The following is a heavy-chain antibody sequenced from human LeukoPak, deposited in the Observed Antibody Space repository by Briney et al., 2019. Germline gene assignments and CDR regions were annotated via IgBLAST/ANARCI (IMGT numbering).Heavy chain of an antibody. D-gene: IGHD3-22*01. V-gene: IGHV4-30-2*01. CDR3: ARHSYYYDTSGYYAYGFDF. CDR1: GGSISSGGYY. Sequence: PSETLSLTCTVSGGSISSGGYYWSWIRQPPGKGLEWIGYIYHSGSTYYNPSLKSRVTISVDTSKNQFSLKLSSVTAADTAVYYCARHSYYYDTSGYYAYGFDFWGQGTMVTVSS. J-gene: IGHJ3*01. CDR2: IYHSGST.